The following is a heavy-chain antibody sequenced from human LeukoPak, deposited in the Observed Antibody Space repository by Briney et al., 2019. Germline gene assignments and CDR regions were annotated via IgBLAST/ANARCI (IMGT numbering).Heavy chain of an antibody. CDR3: ARVSRWLQFNGDY. D-gene: IGHD5-24*01. CDR1: GFTFSNHG. CDR2: ISYDGSNK. J-gene: IGHJ4*02. V-gene: IGHV3-30*19. Sequence: GRSLRLSCAASGFTFSNHGMYWVRQAPGKGLEWVAVISYDGSNKYYADSVKGRFTISRDNSKNTLYLQMNSLRAEDTAVYYCARVSRWLQFNGDYWGQGTLVTVSS.